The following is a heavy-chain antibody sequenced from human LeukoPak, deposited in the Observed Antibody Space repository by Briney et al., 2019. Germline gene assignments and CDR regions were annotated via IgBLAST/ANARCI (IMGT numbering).Heavy chain of an antibody. V-gene: IGHV3-30*02. J-gene: IGHJ4*02. Sequence: GGSLRLSCAASGFTFSRYGMHWVRQAPGKGLEWVAFIANDGSDKGYADSVKGRFTISRDNSKNTLYLQMNSLRPEDTAVYYCAKASPQYYGSGASKFFFESWGQGTLVPVSS. D-gene: IGHD3-10*01. CDR3: AKASPQYYGSGASKFFFES. CDR1: GFTFSRYG. CDR2: IANDGSDK.